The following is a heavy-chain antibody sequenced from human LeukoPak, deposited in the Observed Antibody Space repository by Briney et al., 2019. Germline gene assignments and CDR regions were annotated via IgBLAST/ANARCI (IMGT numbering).Heavy chain of an antibody. Sequence: PAETVTLTCAAYGETFSGYYWSWIRQAPGQGLEWIGEINHSGSTNYNPSLKSRVTISVDTSKNQFSLKLSSVTAADTAVYYCARGSWVAATRYYFDYWGQGTLVTVSS. J-gene: IGHJ4*02. CDR3: ARGSWVAATRYYFDY. CDR2: INHSGST. V-gene: IGHV4-34*01. D-gene: IGHD2-15*01. CDR1: GETFSGYY.